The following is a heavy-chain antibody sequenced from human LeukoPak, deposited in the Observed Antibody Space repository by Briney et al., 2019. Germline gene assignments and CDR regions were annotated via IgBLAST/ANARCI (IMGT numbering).Heavy chain of an antibody. Sequence: PSETLSLTCTVSGGSISSSSYYWGWIRQPPGKGLELIGSIYYSGSTYYNPSLKSRVTISVDTSKNQFSLKLSSVTAADTAVYYFASIVVVPAAYYYYYYYMDVWGKGTTVTVSS. CDR1: GGSISSSSYY. CDR2: IYYSGST. CDR3: ASIVVVPAAYYYYYYYMDV. D-gene: IGHD2-2*01. J-gene: IGHJ6*03. V-gene: IGHV4-39*07.